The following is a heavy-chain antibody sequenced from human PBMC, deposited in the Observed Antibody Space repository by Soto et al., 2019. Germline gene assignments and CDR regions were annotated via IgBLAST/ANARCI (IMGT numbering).Heavy chain of an antibody. CDR2: IYWDDDK. Sequence: SGPTLVNPTQTLTLTCTFSGFSLSTSGVGVGWIRQPPGKALEWLALIYWDDDKRYSPSLKSRLTITKDTSKNQVVLTMTNMDPVDTATYYCAHXGYYDSSGYPNPDAFDIWGQGTMVTVSS. D-gene: IGHD3-22*01. CDR1: GFSLSTSGVG. J-gene: IGHJ3*02. V-gene: IGHV2-5*02. CDR3: AHXGYYDSSGYPNPDAFDI.